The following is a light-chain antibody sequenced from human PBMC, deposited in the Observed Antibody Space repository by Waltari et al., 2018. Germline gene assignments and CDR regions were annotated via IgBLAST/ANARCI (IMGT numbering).Light chain of an antibody. J-gene: IGKJ1*01. CDR1: QSVSSSY. V-gene: IGKV3-20*01. Sequence: EIVLTQSPGTLSLSPGERATLSCRASQSVSSSYLAWYQQKPGQAPRVLIHGASDRATGIPDRFSGSGSGRDFTLTISRREPEDFAVYYCQKYGSSPWTFGQGTKVEIK. CDR3: QKYGSSPWT. CDR2: GAS.